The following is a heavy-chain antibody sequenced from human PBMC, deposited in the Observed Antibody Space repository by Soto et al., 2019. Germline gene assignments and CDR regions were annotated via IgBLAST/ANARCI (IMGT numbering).Heavy chain of an antibody. CDR1: GYSFSTYF. D-gene: IGHD6-13*01. CDR3: ARSDYSSSWDSFDP. J-gene: IGHJ5*02. Sequence: GEARRICCKGYGYSFSTYFICWVSEMPGSGLEWMGLIYPGDSHTTYSPSFQGQVTISADKSISTAYLQWSSRKASDTAMFYWARSDYSSSWDSFDPSGQGTLVTVSS. CDR2: IYPGDSHT. V-gene: IGHV5-51*01.